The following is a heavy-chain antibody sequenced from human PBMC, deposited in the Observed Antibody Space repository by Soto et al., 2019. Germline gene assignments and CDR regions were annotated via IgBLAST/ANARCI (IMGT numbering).Heavy chain of an antibody. Sequence: GGSLRLSCAASGFTFSSYGMHWVRQAPGKGLEWVAVISYDGSNKYYADSVKGRFTISRDNSKNTLYLQMNSLRAEDTAAYYCAKDGLVGATTDYYYGMDVWGQGTTVTVSS. V-gene: IGHV3-30*18. D-gene: IGHD1-26*01. CDR2: ISYDGSNK. CDR3: AKDGLVGATTDYYYGMDV. J-gene: IGHJ6*02. CDR1: GFTFSSYG.